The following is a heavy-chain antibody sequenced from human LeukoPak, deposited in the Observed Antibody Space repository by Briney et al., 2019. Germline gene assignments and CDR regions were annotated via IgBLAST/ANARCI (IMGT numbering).Heavy chain of an antibody. CDR1: GITFSDHY. V-gene: IGHV3-72*01. CDR2: TRNKGNTYTT. Sequence: GGSLRLSCAASGITFSDHYMDWVRQAAGRGLEGVGRTRNKGNTYTTEYAASVKGRFTISRDDSKNSLYLQMNNLKTEDTAVYYCASRGRLLVRRVTGNYDYYYAMDVWGQGTTVTVSS. J-gene: IGHJ6*02. CDR3: ASRGRLLVRRVTGNYDYYYAMDV. D-gene: IGHD3-10*01.